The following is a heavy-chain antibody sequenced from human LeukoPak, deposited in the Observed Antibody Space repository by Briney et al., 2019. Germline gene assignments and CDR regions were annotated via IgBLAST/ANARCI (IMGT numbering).Heavy chain of an antibody. Sequence: ASVKVSCKTSGFTFTHFYIHWVRQAPGQGLEWMGWINPNSGAIKLPQRFQGRVTMTRDTSINTAYMELTSLTTDDTAVYYCARGKCDVGGYPDSIDYWGQGPLITVSA. CDR3: ARGKCDVGGYPDSIDY. D-gene: IGHD3-22*01. CDR2: INPNSGAI. CDR1: GFTFTHFY. J-gene: IGHJ4*02. V-gene: IGHV1-2*02.